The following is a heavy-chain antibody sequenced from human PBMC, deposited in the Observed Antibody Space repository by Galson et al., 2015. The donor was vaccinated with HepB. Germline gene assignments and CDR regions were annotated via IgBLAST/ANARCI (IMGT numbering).Heavy chain of an antibody. V-gene: IGHV6-1*01. CDR3: ARGEDLEWLFYYMDV. Sequence: CAISGDSVSSNSAAWNWIRQSPSRGLEWLGRTYYRSKWYNDYAVSVKSRITINPDTSKNQFSLQLNSVTPADTAVYYCARGEDLEWLFYYMDVWGKGTTVTVSS. CDR2: TYYRSKWYN. CDR1: GDSVSSNSAA. J-gene: IGHJ6*03. D-gene: IGHD3-3*01.